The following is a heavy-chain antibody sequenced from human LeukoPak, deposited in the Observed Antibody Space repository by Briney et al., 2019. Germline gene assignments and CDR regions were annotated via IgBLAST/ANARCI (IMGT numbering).Heavy chain of an antibody. J-gene: IGHJ4*02. Sequence: GASVKVSCKASGYTFTSYGISWVRQAPGQGLEWMGWISACNGNTNYAQKLQGRVTMTTETSTSTAYMELRSLRSEDTAVYYCASASLLWFGEATSFDYWGQGTLVTVSS. CDR1: GYTFTSYG. D-gene: IGHD3-10*01. V-gene: IGHV1-18*01. CDR3: ASASLLWFGEATSFDY. CDR2: ISACNGNT.